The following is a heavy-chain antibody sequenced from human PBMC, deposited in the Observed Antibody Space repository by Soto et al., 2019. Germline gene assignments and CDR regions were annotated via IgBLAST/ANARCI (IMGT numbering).Heavy chain of an antibody. D-gene: IGHD3-3*02. J-gene: IGHJ6*01. CDR1: GGTFRTSA. Sequence: QVQLVQSGAEVKKPGSSVKVSCKTSGGTFRTSAISWVRQAPGQGLEWMGGIMPVFPTADYAQKFQGIFTITADESTSTASMELSSLRSEDPAVYYCARDKDRQQLGGNYYYIMDVWGQGTTVTFSS. V-gene: IGHV1-69*12. CDR2: IMPVFPTA. CDR3: ARDKDRQQLGGNYYYIMDV.